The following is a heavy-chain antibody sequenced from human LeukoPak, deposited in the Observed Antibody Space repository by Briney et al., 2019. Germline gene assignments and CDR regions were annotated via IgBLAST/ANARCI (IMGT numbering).Heavy chain of an antibody. D-gene: IGHD7-27*01. V-gene: IGHV3-21*01. J-gene: IGHJ4*02. Sequence: GGSLRLSCAASGFNFTTYGMNWVRLAPGKGLEWVSSISGSSDYTYYAGSVTGRFTISRDNAKNSLYLQMNSLRAEDTAVYYCAQLKLGTQDYWGQGTLVTVSS. CDR1: GFNFTTYG. CDR3: AQLKLGTQDY. CDR2: ISGSSDYT.